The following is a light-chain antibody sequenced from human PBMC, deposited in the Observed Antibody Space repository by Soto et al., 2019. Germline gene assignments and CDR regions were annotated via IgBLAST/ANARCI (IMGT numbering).Light chain of an antibody. V-gene: IGLV1-40*01. CDR2: GNS. CDR1: SSNIGAGYD. Sequence: HSVLTQPPSVSGAPGQRVTISCTGSSSNIGAGYDVHWYQQLPGTAPKLPIYGNSNRPSGVPDRFSGSKSGTSASLAITGLQAEDEADYYCSSYAGSNNYVLGTGTKVTVL. J-gene: IGLJ1*01. CDR3: SSYAGSNNYV.